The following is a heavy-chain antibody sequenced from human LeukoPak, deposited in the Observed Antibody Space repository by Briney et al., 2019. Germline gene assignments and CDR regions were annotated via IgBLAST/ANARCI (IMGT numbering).Heavy chain of an antibody. CDR2: INPSGGST. CDR1: GYTFTSYY. Sequence: ASVKVSCKASGYTFTSYYMHWVRQAPGQGLEWMGIINPSGGSTSYAQKFQGRVTMTRDMSTSTVYMELSSLRSEDTAVYYCATDPYDYVWGSYRYTVDYWGQGTLVTVSS. J-gene: IGHJ4*02. CDR3: ATDPYDYVWGSYRYTVDY. V-gene: IGHV1-46*01. D-gene: IGHD3-16*02.